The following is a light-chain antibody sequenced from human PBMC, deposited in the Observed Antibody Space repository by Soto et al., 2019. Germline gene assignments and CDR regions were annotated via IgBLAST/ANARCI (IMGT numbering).Light chain of an antibody. J-gene: IGKJ4*01. CDR3: QQRSNWPPLT. CDR2: DAS. Sequence: EIVLTQSPATLSLSPGERGTLSCRASQSISTYLAWYQQKPGQAPRLLMYDASSRATGIPARFSGSGSGTDFTLAISSLEPEDFAVYYCQQRSNWPPLTFGGGTKVDI. V-gene: IGKV3-11*01. CDR1: QSISTY.